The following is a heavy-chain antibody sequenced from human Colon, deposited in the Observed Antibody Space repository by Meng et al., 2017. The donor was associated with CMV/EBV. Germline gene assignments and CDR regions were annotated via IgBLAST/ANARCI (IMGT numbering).Heavy chain of an antibody. V-gene: IGHV3-30*04. CDR2: ISYDRSNR. CDR1: FTLDRYA. CDR3: ARGYGDYLDY. D-gene: IGHD4-17*01. J-gene: IGHJ4*02. Sequence: FTLDRYAIHWVRGGPGKGVGWVAVISYDRSNRYCAASVKGRFTISRDNSKNTLYLQMNSLRAEDTAVYYCARGYGDYLDYWGQGTLVTVSS.